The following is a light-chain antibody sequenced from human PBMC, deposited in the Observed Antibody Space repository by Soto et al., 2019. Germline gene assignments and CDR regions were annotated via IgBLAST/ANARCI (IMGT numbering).Light chain of an antibody. CDR3: SSYTSSITVI. J-gene: IGLJ2*01. Sequence: QSALTQPASVSGSPGQSSTISCTGTSSDVGGYNFVSWYQQHPGKAPKFIIYDVRNRPSGVSNRFSGSRSGNTASLTISGLQAEDEAAYYCSSYTSSITVIFGGGTKLTVL. CDR1: SSDVGGYNF. CDR2: DVR. V-gene: IGLV2-14*03.